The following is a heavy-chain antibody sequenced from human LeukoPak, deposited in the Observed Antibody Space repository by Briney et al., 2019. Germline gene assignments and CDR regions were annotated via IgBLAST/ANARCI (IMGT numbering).Heavy chain of an antibody. D-gene: IGHD2-15*01. CDR2: IYYSGST. CDR1: GGSISSYY. J-gene: IGHJ4*02. Sequence: SETLSLTCTVCGGSISSYYWSWIRQPPGKGLEWIGYIYYSGSTNYNPSLKSRVTISVDTSKNQFSLKLSSVTAADTAVYYCARSYCSGGSCYRDWGQGTLVTVSS. CDR3: ARSYCSGGSCYRD. V-gene: IGHV4-59*01.